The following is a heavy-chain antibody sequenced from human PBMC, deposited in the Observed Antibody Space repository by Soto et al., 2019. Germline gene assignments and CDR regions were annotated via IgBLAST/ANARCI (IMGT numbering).Heavy chain of an antibody. CDR2: IYYIGTT. J-gene: IGHJ5*02. CDR3: AKNETTRPWFAP. Sequence: PSETLSLTCTVSGGSISNGNYYWGWIRQLPGKGLEWIGNIYYIGTTSNNPSLKSRVTMSINTSKNQFSLILRSVVTADTAMYYFAKNETTRPWFAPWGQGTLVTVSS. V-gene: IGHV4-31*03. D-gene: IGHD1-1*01. CDR1: GGSISNGNYY.